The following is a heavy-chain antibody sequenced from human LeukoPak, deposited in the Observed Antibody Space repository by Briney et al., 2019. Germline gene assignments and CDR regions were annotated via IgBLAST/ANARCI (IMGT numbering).Heavy chain of an antibody. J-gene: IGHJ4*02. Sequence: PSETLSLTCTVSGGSISSYYWSWIRQPAGKGLEWIGRIYTSGSTNYNPSLKSRVTMSVDTSKNQFSLKLSSVTAADTAVYYCARGTIRVGPYGEPVFDYWGQGILVTVSS. V-gene: IGHV4-4*07. CDR1: GGSISSYY. D-gene: IGHD1-26*01. CDR2: IYTSGST. CDR3: ARGTIRVGPYGEPVFDY.